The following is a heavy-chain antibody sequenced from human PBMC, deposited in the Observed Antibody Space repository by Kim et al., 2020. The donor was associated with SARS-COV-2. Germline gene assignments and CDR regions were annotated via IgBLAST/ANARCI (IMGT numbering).Heavy chain of an antibody. D-gene: IGHD4-17*01. V-gene: IGHV1-46*01. Sequence: AQKFQGRVTMTRETSTSTVYMELSSLRSEDTAVYYCARDGGDYGYNWFDPWGQGTLVTVSS. J-gene: IGHJ5*02. CDR3: ARDGGDYGYNWFDP.